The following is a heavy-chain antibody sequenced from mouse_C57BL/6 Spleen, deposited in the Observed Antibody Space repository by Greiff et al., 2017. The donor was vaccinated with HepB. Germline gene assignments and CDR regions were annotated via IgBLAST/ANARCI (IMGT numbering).Heavy chain of an antibody. D-gene: IGHD2-3*01. Sequence: VKLQQPGAELVKPGASVKMSCKASGYTFTSYWITWVKQRPGQGLEWIGDIYPGSGSTNYNEKFKSKATLTVDTSSSTAYMQLSSLTSEDSAVYYCARGDDGYYGAMDYWGQGTSVTVSS. V-gene: IGHV1-55*01. J-gene: IGHJ4*01. CDR3: ARGDDGYYGAMDY. CDR1: GYTFTSYW. CDR2: IYPGSGST.